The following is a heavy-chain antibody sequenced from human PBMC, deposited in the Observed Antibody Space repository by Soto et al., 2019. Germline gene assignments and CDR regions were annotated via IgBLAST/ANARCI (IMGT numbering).Heavy chain of an antibody. Sequence: EVRLVESGGGLVQPGGSLRLSSAASGFTFSRDWMSWVRQAPGKGLEWVANINADGSGRYYVDSLEGRFTISRDNGKNSLYLQMNSLRAEDTAFYYCARDGYGGFLDSWGQGTLVTVSP. CDR3: ARDGYGGFLDS. CDR1: GFTFSRDW. CDR2: INADGSGR. V-gene: IGHV3-7*04. D-gene: IGHD1-26*01. J-gene: IGHJ4*02.